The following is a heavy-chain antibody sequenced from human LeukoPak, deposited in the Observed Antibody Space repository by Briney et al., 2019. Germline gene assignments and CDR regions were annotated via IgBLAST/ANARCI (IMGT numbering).Heavy chain of an antibody. V-gene: IGHV3-23*01. CDR1: GFTFSNYA. CDR2: ITVSGTST. CDR3: VIWGDYDVLPGYYVPDY. D-gene: IGHD3-9*01. Sequence: PGASLRLSCVASGFTFSNYAMSCVRQAPGKGLEWVSAITVSGTSTSYADSLKGRFTISRDNSKNTVFLRMNSLRHEDTAIYYCVIWGDYDVLPGYYVPDYWGQGTLVTVSS. J-gene: IGHJ4*02.